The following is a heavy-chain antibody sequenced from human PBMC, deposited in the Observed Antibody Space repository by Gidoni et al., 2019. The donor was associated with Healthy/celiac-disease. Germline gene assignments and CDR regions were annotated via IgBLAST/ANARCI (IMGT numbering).Heavy chain of an antibody. J-gene: IGHJ3*02. V-gene: IGHV4-59*01. CDR3: ARDYGGNSMRAFDI. Sequence: HVQLQESGPGLVQPSDTLSLTCTVPGGSLSSYYWSWIRQPPGKGLEWIGYIYYSGSTNYNPSLKSRVTIAVDTSKTQFSLKLSSVTAADTAVYYCARDYGGNSMRAFDIWGQGTMVTVSS. D-gene: IGHD4-17*01. CDR1: GGSLSSYY. CDR2: IYYSGST.